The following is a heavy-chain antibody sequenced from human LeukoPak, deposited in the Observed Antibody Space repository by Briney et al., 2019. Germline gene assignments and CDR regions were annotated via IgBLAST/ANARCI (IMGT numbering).Heavy chain of an antibody. CDR1: AFTFSSYS. Sequence: GLSLRLSGAASAFTFSSYSRHWVRQAPGKGLEWVAGISYDGSNKYYADSVKGRFTISRDNSKNTLYLQMNSLRAEDTAVYYCARDLFGSGSYYNYYFDYWGQGTLVTVFS. D-gene: IGHD3-10*01. CDR2: ISYDGSNK. J-gene: IGHJ4*02. V-gene: IGHV3-30*04. CDR3: ARDLFGSGSYYNYYFDY.